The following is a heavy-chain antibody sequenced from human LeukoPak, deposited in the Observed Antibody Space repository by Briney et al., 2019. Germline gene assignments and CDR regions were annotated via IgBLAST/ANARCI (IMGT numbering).Heavy chain of an antibody. CDR3: ARGRDYVWGSYRLFDY. J-gene: IGHJ4*02. CDR1: GGSFSGYY. V-gene: IGHV4-34*01. CDR2: INHSGRT. Sequence: SETLSLTCAVYGGSFSGYYWSWIRQPPGKGLEWIGEINHSGRTNYNPSLKSRVTISVDTSKNQFSLKLSSVTAADTAVYYCARGRDYVWGSYRLFDYWGQGTLVTVSS. D-gene: IGHD3-16*02.